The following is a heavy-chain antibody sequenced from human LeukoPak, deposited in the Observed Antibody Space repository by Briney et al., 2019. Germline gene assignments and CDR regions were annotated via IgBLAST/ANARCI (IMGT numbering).Heavy chain of an antibody. CDR1: GFTLRNNF. CDR2: SSTSGSTT. Sequence: PGGSLRLTCAASGFTLRNNFMSWIRQAPGQGLEWVAYSSTSGSTTFYGDSVKGRFTISRDNAKNSVFLEMNSLRADDTAVYYCVREGLTGYFDAWGQGTLVTVSS. J-gene: IGHJ5*02. CDR3: VREGLTGYFDA. D-gene: IGHD6-25*01. V-gene: IGHV3-11*01.